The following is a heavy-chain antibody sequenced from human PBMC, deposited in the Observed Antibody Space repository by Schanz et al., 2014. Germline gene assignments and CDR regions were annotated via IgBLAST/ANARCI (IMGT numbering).Heavy chain of an antibody. Sequence: VQLVESGGGVVQFGRSLRLSCAVSGFTVSSNHMSWVRQAPGKGLEWVSSISSSGSYIYYADSVKGRFSISRDNAKNSPFLQMDRLRTQDKALFFCAKQIHFGILTVNRNRGPGTLVTVSS. CDR3: AKQIHFGILTVNRN. CDR2: ISSSGSYI. CDR1: GFTVSSNH. D-gene: IGHD3-9*01. J-gene: IGHJ4*02. V-gene: IGHV3-21*04.